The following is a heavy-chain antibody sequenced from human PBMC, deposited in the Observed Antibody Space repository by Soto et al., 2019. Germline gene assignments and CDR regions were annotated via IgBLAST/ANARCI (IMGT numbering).Heavy chain of an antibody. CDR3: ASMGRGDWGYCYYYGMDV. D-gene: IGHD2-21*02. V-gene: IGHV3-21*01. CDR2: ISSSGSYI. J-gene: IGHJ6*02. CDR1: GFTFSSYS. Sequence: EVQLVESGGGLVKPGGSLRLSCAASGFTFSSYSMNWVRQAPGKGLEWVSSISSSGSYIYYADSLKGRFTISRDNAKNSRYLQMNSLRAEDTAVYYGASMGRGDWGYCYYYGMDVWGQGTTVTVSS.